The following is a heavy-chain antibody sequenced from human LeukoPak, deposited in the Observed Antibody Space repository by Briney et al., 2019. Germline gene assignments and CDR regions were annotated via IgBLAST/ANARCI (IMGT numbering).Heavy chain of an antibody. Sequence: GGSLRLSCTASGFTFDDYAMSWVRQAPGKGLEWVGFVRSKAYGGTTEYAASVKGRFTISRDDSKSIAYLQMNSLITEDTAVYYCTRPPSTLPALIPDYWGQGTLVTVSS. CDR2: VRSKAYGGTT. CDR1: GFTFDDYA. J-gene: IGHJ4*02. V-gene: IGHV3-49*04. D-gene: IGHD2-2*01. CDR3: TRPPSTLPALIPDY.